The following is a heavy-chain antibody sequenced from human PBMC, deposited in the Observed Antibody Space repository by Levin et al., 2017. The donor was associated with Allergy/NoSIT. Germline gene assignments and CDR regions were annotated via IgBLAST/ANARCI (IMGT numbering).Heavy chain of an antibody. J-gene: IGHJ3*02. CDR3: ARVNPSYDAFDI. CDR1: GFTFSSYW. CDR2: IKQDGSDK. V-gene: IGHV3-7*01. Sequence: AGGSLRLSCAASGFTFSSYWMSWVRQAPGKGLEWVANIKQDGSDKYYVDSVKGRFTFSRDNAKNSLYLQMNSLRAEDTAVYYCARVNPSYDAFDIWGQGTMVTVSS.